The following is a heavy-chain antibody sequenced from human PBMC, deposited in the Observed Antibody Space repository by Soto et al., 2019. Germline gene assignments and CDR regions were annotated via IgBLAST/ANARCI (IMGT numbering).Heavy chain of an antibody. Sequence: VQLQESGPGLVEPAGTLSLTCSASSGSIGSGIWWYWVRQPPGKGMEWRGEIYLTGNTNYNPSPMSRLTMSVNGTNNQCPLRISPVTAADKPVYYSAGAASTSHCNFWGRGTLITVSS. J-gene: IGHJ4*02. D-gene: IGHD6-13*01. V-gene: IGHV4-4*02. CDR2: IYLTGNT. CDR3: AGAASTSHCNF. CDR1: SGSIGSGIW.